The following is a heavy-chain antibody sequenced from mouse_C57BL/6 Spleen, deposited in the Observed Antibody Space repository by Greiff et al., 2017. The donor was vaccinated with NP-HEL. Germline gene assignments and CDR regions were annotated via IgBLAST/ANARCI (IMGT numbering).Heavy chain of an antibody. CDR3: ARYGSTLYYAMDY. J-gene: IGHJ4*01. D-gene: IGHD1-1*01. CDR1: GYTFTSYW. V-gene: IGHV1-50*01. CDR2: IDPSDSYT. Sequence: QVQLQQSGAELVKPGASVKLSCKASGYTFTSYWMQWVKQRPGQGLEWIGEIDPSDSYTNYNQKFKGKATLTVDTSSSTAYMQLSSLTSEDSAVYYCARYGSTLYYAMDYWGQGTSVTVSS.